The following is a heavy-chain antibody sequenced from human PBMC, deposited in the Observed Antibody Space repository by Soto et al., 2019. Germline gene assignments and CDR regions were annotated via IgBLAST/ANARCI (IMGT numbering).Heavy chain of an antibody. J-gene: IGHJ5*02. Sequence: QVQLVQSGAEVKKPGSSVKVSCKASGGTFSSYAISWVRQAPGQGLEWMGGTIPIFGTANYAPNFQGRTTITAGESTSPAYMELSSRRYEDTPVYYCASSIVATNRGWLYPWGQGTLVNVSS. D-gene: IGHD5-12*01. V-gene: IGHV1-69*12. CDR3: ASSIVATNRGWLYP. CDR1: GGTFSSYA. CDR2: TIPIFGTA.